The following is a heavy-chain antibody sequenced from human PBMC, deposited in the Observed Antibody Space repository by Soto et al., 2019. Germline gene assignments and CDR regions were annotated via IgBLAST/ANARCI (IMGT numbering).Heavy chain of an antibody. CDR2: IYYSGST. Sequence: PSXTLSLTCTVSGGSISSYYWSWIRQPPVKGLEWIGYIYYSGSTNYNPSLKSRVTISVDTSKNQFSLKLSSVTAADTAVYYCARAPRGNYGYPSYFDYWGQGTLVTVSS. D-gene: IGHD3-10*01. J-gene: IGHJ4*02. CDR3: ARAPRGNYGYPSYFDY. CDR1: GGSISSYY. V-gene: IGHV4-59*01.